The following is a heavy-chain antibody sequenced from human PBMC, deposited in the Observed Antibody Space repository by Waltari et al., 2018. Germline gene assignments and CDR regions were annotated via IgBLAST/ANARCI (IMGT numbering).Heavy chain of an antibody. D-gene: IGHD6-13*01. Sequence: QVQLQESGPGLVKPSETLSLTCTVSGGSISSYYWTWNRQPPRKGLEWIGYIYDSGSNNYNPSLKSRVTISVDTSKNQFSLKLSSVTAADTAVYYCARERSSPGNYYYYYMDVWGKGTTVTISS. CDR2: IYDSGSN. CDR3: ARERSSPGNYYYYYMDV. CDR1: GGSISSYY. V-gene: IGHV4-59*01. J-gene: IGHJ6*03.